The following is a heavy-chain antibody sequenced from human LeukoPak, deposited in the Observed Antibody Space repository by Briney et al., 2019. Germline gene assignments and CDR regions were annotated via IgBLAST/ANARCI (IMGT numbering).Heavy chain of an antibody. D-gene: IGHD6-13*01. CDR3: ARGGRGAAAGFDY. Sequence: PSETLSLTCTVSGGSISNYYWSWLRQPPGKGLEWIGYIYYSGSTNYNPSLKSRVTISVDTSKNQFSLKLSSVTAADTAVYYCARGGRGAAAGFDYWGQGTLVTVSS. V-gene: IGHV4-59*01. J-gene: IGHJ4*02. CDR2: IYYSGST. CDR1: GGSISNYY.